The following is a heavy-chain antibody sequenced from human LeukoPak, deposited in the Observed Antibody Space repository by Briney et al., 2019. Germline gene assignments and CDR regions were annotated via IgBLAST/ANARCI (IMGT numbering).Heavy chain of an antibody. V-gene: IGHV4-59*08. CDR3: ATYTYFYNSSGYYWGTYFDY. J-gene: IGHJ4*01. CDR1: GGSISSYY. D-gene: IGHD3-22*01. Sequence: SETLSLTCTASGGSISSYYWSWIRQPPGKGLEWIGYIYYSGSTNYNPSLKSRVTISVDTSKNQFSLRLSSVTAADTAVYSCATYTYFYNSSGYYWGTYFDYWGQGTLVTVSP. CDR2: IYYSGST.